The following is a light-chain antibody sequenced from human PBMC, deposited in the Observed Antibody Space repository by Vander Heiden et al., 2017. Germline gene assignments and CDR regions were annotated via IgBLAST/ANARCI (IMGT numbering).Light chain of an antibody. Sequence: DIQMTQSPSSLSASVGDRVTITCRASQSISSYLNWYQQKPGKAPNLLIYAASSLQSRVPSRFSGSGSGTDFTLTISSLQPEDFATYYCQQSYSTPRTFGQGTKVEIK. CDR3: QQSYSTPRT. J-gene: IGKJ1*01. V-gene: IGKV1-39*01. CDR2: AAS. CDR1: QSISSY.